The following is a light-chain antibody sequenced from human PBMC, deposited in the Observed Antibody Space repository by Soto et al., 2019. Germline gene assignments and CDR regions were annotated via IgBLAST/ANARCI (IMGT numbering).Light chain of an antibody. J-gene: IGKJ1*01. CDR1: QGIGKD. CDR2: GAS. Sequence: AIEMTQSPSSLSASVGDTVTITCRASQGIGKDLVWFQQRPGKAPKLLIYGASGLQNGVPSRFSGSGSGTDFTLTISGLQPEDFATYFCLQDFNYPWTFGQGTKVEI. V-gene: IGKV1-6*01. CDR3: LQDFNYPWT.